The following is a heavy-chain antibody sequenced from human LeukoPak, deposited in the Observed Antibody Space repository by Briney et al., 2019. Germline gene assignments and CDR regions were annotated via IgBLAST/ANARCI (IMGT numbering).Heavy chain of an antibody. D-gene: IGHD4-17*01. Sequence: SQTLSLTCTVSGGSISSGSYYWSWIRQPAGKGLEWIGRIYTSGSTNYNPSLESRVTISVDTSKNQFSLKLSSVTAADTAVYYCARANGDYDYYFDYWGQGTLVTVSS. CDR2: IYTSGST. V-gene: IGHV4-61*02. CDR1: GGSISSGSYY. J-gene: IGHJ4*02. CDR3: ARANGDYDYYFDY.